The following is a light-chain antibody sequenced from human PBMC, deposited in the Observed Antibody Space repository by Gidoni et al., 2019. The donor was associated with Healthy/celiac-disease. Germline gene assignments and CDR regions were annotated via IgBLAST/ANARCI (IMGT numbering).Light chain of an antibody. CDR1: QSVSSSY. CDR3: QQDGSSPGT. V-gene: IGKV3-20*01. J-gene: IGKJ2*01. Sequence: EIVFTQSPGTLSLSPGERATLSCRASQSVSSSYLAWYQQKPGQAPRLLIYGASSRATGIPDRFSGSGSGTDCTLTISRLEPEDFAVYYCQQDGSSPGTFGQXTKLEIK. CDR2: GAS.